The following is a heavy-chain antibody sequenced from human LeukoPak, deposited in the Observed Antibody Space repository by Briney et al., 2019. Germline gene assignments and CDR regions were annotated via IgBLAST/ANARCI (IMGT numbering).Heavy chain of an antibody. J-gene: IGHJ4*02. CDR2: ISGSGGST. Sequence: PGGSLRPSCAASGFTFSSYAMSWVRQAPGKGLEWVSAISGSGGSTYYADSVKGRFTISRDNSKNTLYLQMNSLRAEDTAVYYCAKLTGRFGSSGGKYYFDYWGQGTLVTVSS. CDR1: GFTFSSYA. V-gene: IGHV3-23*01. CDR3: AKLTGRFGSSGGKYYFDY. D-gene: IGHD3-9*01.